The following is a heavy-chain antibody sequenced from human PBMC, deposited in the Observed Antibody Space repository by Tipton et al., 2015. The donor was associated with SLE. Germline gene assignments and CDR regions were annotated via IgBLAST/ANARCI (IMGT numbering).Heavy chain of an antibody. D-gene: IGHD3-22*01. CDR2: IYYSGST. CDR3: ARDYYDNIGVNAFDI. Sequence: TLSLTCTVSGDSISSYYWSWIRQPPGKGLEWIGYIYYSGSTNYNPSLKSRVTISVDTSKNQFSLKLSSVTAADTAVYYCARDYYDNIGVNAFDIWGQGTMVTVSS. J-gene: IGHJ3*02. V-gene: IGHV4-59*12. CDR1: GDSISSYY.